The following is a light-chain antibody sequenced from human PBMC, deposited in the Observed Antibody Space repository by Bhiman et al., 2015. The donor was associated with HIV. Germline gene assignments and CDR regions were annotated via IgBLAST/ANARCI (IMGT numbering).Light chain of an antibody. Sequence: QSALTQPASMSGSPGQSITISCTGTSSDLGVYNYVSWYQQHPGKAPKLMIYDVNKRPSGVSHRFSGSKSGNTASLTISGLQGEDEADYYCSSYTSSNTYVFGTGTKVTVL. J-gene: IGLJ1*01. CDR3: SSYTSSNTYV. V-gene: IGLV2-14*03. CDR1: SSDLGVYNY. CDR2: DVN.